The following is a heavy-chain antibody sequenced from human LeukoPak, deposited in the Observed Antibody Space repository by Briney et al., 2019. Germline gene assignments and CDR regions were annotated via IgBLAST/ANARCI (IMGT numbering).Heavy chain of an antibody. Sequence: SETLSLTCTVSGGSISSYYWSWIRQPPGKGLEWIGYIFYSGSTNYNPSLKSRVTISVDTSKNQFSLRLTSVTAADTAVYYCARGPQYCSGGTCYHNYFYGMDVWGKGTTVTVSS. J-gene: IGHJ6*04. D-gene: IGHD2-15*01. CDR1: GGSISSYY. CDR2: IFYSGST. CDR3: ARGPQYCSGGTCYHNYFYGMDV. V-gene: IGHV4-59*01.